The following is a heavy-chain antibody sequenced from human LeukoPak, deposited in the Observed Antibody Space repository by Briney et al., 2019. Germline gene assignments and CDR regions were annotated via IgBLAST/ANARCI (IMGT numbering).Heavy chain of an antibody. Sequence: GGSLRLSCAASGFTFSSYAMSWVRQAPGKGLEWVSAISGSGGSTYYADSVKSRFTISRDNSKNTLYLQMNSLRAEDTAVYYCAKVVTRSPHFDYWGQGTLVTVSS. CDR1: GFTFSSYA. CDR2: ISGSGGST. J-gene: IGHJ4*02. V-gene: IGHV3-23*01. D-gene: IGHD4-23*01. CDR3: AKVVTRSPHFDY.